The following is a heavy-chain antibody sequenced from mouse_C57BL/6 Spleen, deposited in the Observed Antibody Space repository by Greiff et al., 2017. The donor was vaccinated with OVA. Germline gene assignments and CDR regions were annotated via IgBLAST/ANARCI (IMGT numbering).Heavy chain of an antibody. V-gene: IGHV1-19*01. J-gene: IGHJ2*01. D-gene: IGHD1-1*01. CDR3: ARTLLRFYYFDY. CDR2: INPYNGGT. Sequence: EVQLQQSGPVLVKPGASVKMSCKASGYTFTDYYMNWVKQSHGKSLEWIGVINPYNGGTSYNQKFKGKATLTVDKSSSTAYMELNSLTSEDSAVYYCARTLLRFYYFDYWGQGTTLTVSS. CDR1: GYTFTDYY.